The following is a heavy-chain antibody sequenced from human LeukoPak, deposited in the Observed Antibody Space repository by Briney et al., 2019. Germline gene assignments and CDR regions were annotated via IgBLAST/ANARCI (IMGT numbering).Heavy chain of an antibody. J-gene: IGHJ6*03. V-gene: IGHV3-7*01. CDR1: GFTFSDYY. D-gene: IGHD1-7*01. Sequence: GGSLRLSCAASGFTFSDYYMSWVRQAPGKGLEWVANIKQDGSEKYYVDSVKGRFTISRDNAKNSLYLQMNSLRAEDTAVYYCATGITGTTSIYYYYYYYMDVWGKGTTVTVSS. CDR3: ATGITGTTSIYYYYYYYMDV. CDR2: IKQDGSEK.